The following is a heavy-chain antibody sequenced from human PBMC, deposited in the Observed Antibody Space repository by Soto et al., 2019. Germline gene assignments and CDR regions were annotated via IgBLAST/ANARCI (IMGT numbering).Heavy chain of an antibody. CDR1: GFTFRSYA. CDR3: AKDTAVSGTFVVTFDS. V-gene: IGHV3-23*04. J-gene: IGHJ4*02. Sequence: EVQLVESGGGLVQPGGSLRLSCAASGFTFRSYAMSWVRQAPGKGLDWVSSISGSGGSAFYVDSVKGRFTISRDNSKNTLQLQMNSLRADDTAIYYCAKDTAVSGTFVVTFDSWGQGSLVTVSS. D-gene: IGHD6-19*01. CDR2: ISGSGGSA.